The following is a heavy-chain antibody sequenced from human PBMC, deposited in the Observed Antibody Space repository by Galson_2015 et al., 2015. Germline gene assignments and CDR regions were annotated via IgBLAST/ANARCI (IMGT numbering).Heavy chain of an antibody. D-gene: IGHD2-15*01. CDR3: ARRAVVVAATLDYYYYYYMDV. CDR2: ISSSSSYI. CDR1: GFTFSSYR. V-gene: IGHV3-21*01. J-gene: IGHJ6*03. Sequence: SLRLSCAASGFTFSSYRMNWVRQAPGKGLEWVSSISSSSSYIYYADSVKGRFTISRDNAKNSLYLQMNSLRAEDTAVYYCARRAVVVAATLDYYYYYYMDVWGKGTTVTVSS.